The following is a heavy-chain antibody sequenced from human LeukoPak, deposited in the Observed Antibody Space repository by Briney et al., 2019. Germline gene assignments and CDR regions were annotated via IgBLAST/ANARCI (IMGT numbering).Heavy chain of an antibody. CDR1: GGSISSSNW. Sequence: KPSGTLSLTCAVSGGSISSSNWWSWVRQPPGKGLEWIGEIYHSGSTNYNPSLKSRVTISVDKSKNQFSLKLSSVTAADTAVYYCARLYYYDSSGYSTDYWGQGTLVTVSS. CDR2: IYHSGST. CDR3: ARLYYYDSSGYSTDY. J-gene: IGHJ4*02. D-gene: IGHD3-22*01. V-gene: IGHV4-4*02.